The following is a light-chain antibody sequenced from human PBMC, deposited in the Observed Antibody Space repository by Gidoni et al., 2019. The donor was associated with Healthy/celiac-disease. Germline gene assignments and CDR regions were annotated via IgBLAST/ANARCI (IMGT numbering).Light chain of an antibody. Sequence: DIQMAQSPSSLSASVGDRVTITCQARQDISNYVNWYQQKPGKAPKLLIYDASNLETGVPSRFSGSGSGTDFTFTISSLQPDAIATYSCQQYDNLPWTFGQGTKVEIQ. CDR3: QQYDNLPWT. J-gene: IGKJ1*01. CDR1: QDISNY. V-gene: IGKV1-33*01. CDR2: DAS.